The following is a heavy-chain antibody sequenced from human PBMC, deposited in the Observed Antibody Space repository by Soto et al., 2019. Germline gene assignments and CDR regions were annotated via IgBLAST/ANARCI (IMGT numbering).Heavy chain of an antibody. D-gene: IGHD3-9*01. CDR2: ISAYNGNT. CDR3: ASGENGVYDILTGHRFDY. CDR1: GYTFTSYG. V-gene: IGHV1-18*01. J-gene: IGHJ4*02. Sequence: ASVKVSCKASGYTFTSYGISWVRQAPGQGLEWMGWISAYNGNTNYAQKLQGRVTMTTDTSTSTAYMELSSLRSDDTAVYYCASGENGVYDILTGHRFDYWGQGTLVTVSS.